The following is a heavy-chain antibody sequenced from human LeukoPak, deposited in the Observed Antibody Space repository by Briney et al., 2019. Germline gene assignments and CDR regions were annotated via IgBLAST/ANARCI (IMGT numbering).Heavy chain of an antibody. Sequence: GGSLRLSCAASGFTFSSYWMTWVRQAPGKGLEWVANIKQDGSEIYYVDSVKGRFTISRDNAKNSLYLQMNSLRAEDTAVYYCARDDCSSISCYHNWFDPWGQGTLVTVSS. CDR2: IKQDGSEI. CDR3: ARDDCSSISCYHNWFDP. CDR1: GFTFSSYW. J-gene: IGHJ5*02. D-gene: IGHD2-2*01. V-gene: IGHV3-7*01.